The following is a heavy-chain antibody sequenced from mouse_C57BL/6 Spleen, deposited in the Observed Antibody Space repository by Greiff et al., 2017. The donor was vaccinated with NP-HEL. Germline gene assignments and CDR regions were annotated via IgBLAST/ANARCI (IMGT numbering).Heavy chain of an antibody. CDR3: ARRAYYNNYGNDMDY. V-gene: IGHV5-17*01. D-gene: IGHD2-5*01. Sequence: EVQRVESGGGLVKPGGSLKLSCAASGFTFSDYGMHWVRQAPEKGLEWVAYISRGSSSTYYADTVKGRFTISRDNAKNTLVLQMTSIRSEDTAMYYYARRAYYNNYGNDMDYWGQGTSVTVSS. CDR1: GFTFSDYG. CDR2: ISRGSSST. J-gene: IGHJ4*01.